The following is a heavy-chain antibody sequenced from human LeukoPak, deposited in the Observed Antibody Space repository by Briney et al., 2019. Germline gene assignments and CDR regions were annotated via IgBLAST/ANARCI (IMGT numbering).Heavy chain of an antibody. CDR1: AFTFSSYG. CDR3: ARDYPLWASLDY. CDR2: ISYDGSNK. V-gene: IGHV3-30*19. D-gene: IGHD3-10*01. Sequence: GGSLRLSCAASAFTFSSYGMHWVRQAPGKGLEWVAVISYDGSNKYYADSVKGRFTISRDNSKNTLYLQMNSLRAEDTAVYYCARDYPLWASLDYWGQGTLVTVSS. J-gene: IGHJ4*02.